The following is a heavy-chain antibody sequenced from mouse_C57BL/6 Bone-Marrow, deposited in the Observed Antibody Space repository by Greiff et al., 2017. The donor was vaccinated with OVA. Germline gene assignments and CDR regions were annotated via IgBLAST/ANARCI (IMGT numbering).Heavy chain of an antibody. CDR2: IDPENGDT. J-gene: IGHJ2*01. V-gene: IGHV14-4*01. D-gene: IGHD2-1*01. Sequence: EVKVVESGAELVRPGASVKLSCTASGFNIKDDYMHWVKQRPEQGLEWIGWIDPENGDTEYASNFPGQATISADPSSNTAYLQLSSLTAEDTAVYYCTSYGNFDYWGQGTTLTVSS. CDR1: GFNIKDDY. CDR3: TSYGNFDY.